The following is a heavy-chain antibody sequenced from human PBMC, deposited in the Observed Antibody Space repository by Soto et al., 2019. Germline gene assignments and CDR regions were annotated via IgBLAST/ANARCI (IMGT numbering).Heavy chain of an antibody. J-gene: IGHJ4*02. V-gene: IGHV3-30-3*01. CDR3: AREIERLLGC. CDR1: GFTFSSYA. Sequence: QVQLVESGGGVVQPGRSLRLSCAASGFTFSSYAMHWFRQAPGKGLEWVAVISYDGSNKYYADSVKGRFTISRDNSKNTLYLQMNSLRAEDTAVYYCAREIERLLGCWGQGTLVTVSS. D-gene: IGHD3-3*01. CDR2: ISYDGSNK.